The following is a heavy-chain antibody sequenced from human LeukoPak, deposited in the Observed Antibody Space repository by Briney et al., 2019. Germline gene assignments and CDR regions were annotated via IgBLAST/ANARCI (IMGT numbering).Heavy chain of an antibody. CDR2: IKQDGSEK. J-gene: IGHJ3*02. CDR3: ARVSILNLGELSEAFDI. D-gene: IGHD3-16*02. Sequence: GGSLRLSCAASGFTFRNYWMTCVRQAPGKGLEWVANIKQDGSEKYFVDSVKGRFTISRDNAKNSLYLQMNSLRAEDTAVYFCARVSILNLGELSEAFDIWGQGTMVTVSS. V-gene: IGHV3-7*05. CDR1: GFTFRNYW.